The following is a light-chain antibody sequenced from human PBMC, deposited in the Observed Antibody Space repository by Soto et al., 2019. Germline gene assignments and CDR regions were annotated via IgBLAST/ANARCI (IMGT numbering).Light chain of an antibody. Sequence: QSALTQPASVSGSPGQSITISCTGTSSDVGGYNYVSWYQQHPGKAPKLMIYDVSNRPSGVSNRFSGSKSGNTASLTISGLQGEDEADYYCSSYTSSSNVVFGGGTKVTVL. CDR2: DVS. CDR1: SSDVGGYNY. J-gene: IGLJ2*01. V-gene: IGLV2-14*01. CDR3: SSYTSSSNVV.